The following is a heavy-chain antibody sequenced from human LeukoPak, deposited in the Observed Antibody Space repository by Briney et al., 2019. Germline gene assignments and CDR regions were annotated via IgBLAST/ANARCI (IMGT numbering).Heavy chain of an antibody. CDR2: INPNSGGT. CDR3: ARGPYYDILTGPEYFQH. D-gene: IGHD3-9*01. V-gene: IGHV1-2*02. Sequence: ASVKVSCKASGYTFTGYYMHWVRQAPGQGLEWMGWINPNSGGTNYAQKFQGRVTMTRDTSISTAYMELSRLRSDDTAVYYCARGPYYDILTGPEYFQHWGQGTLVTVSS. CDR1: GYTFTGYY. J-gene: IGHJ1*01.